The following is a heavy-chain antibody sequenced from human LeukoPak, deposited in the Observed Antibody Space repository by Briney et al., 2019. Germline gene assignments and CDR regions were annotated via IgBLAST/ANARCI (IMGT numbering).Heavy chain of an antibody. CDR2: TYYSGST. D-gene: IGHD6-13*01. Sequence: PSETLSLTCTVSGGSISSYYWSWIRQPPGKGLEWIGYTYYSGSTNYNPSLKSRVTISVDTSKNQFSLKLSSVTAADTAVYYCAREGSSSWYFLGWFDPWGQGTLVTVSS. J-gene: IGHJ5*02. CDR3: AREGSSSWYFLGWFDP. CDR1: GGSISSYY. V-gene: IGHV4-59*01.